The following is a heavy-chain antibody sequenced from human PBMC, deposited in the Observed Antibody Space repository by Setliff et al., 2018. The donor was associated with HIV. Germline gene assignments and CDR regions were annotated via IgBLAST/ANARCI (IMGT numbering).Heavy chain of an antibody. Sequence: LTCAVYGGSFSGYYWSWIRQPPGKGLEWIGEINHSGSTNYNPSLKSRVTISVDTSKNQFSLKLSSVTAADTAVFYCARGFPFCSGGNCRANYFDYWGQGTLVTVS. D-gene: IGHD2-15*01. J-gene: IGHJ4*02. CDR1: GGSFSGYY. CDR2: INHSGST. CDR3: ARGFPFCSGGNCRANYFDY. V-gene: IGHV4-34*01.